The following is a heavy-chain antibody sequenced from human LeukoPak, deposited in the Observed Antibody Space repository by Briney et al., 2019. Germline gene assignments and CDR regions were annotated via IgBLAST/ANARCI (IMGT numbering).Heavy chain of an antibody. V-gene: IGHV3-30*04. Sequence: GRSLRLSCAASGFTFSSYAMHWVRQAPGKGLEWVAVISYDGSNKYYADSVKGRFTISRDNAKNSLYLQMNSLRAEDTAVYYCARVSGPVTTSSTWFDPWGPGTLVTVSS. D-gene: IGHD4-11*01. CDR2: ISYDGSNK. CDR1: GFTFSSYA. J-gene: IGHJ5*02. CDR3: ARVSGPVTTSSTWFDP.